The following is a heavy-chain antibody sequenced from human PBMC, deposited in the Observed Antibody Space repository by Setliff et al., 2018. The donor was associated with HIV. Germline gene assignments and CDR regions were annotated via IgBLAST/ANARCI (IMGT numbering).Heavy chain of an antibody. CDR2: IWYDGRNK. J-gene: IGHJ6*03. Sequence: GGSLRLSCAASGFAFSSHAMNWVRQAPGKGLEWVAVIWYDGRNKYYADSVKGRFTISRDNAKNSLYLQMNSLRAEDTAVYYCVRTYYDILTGYGGFYYMDVWGKGTTVTVSS. D-gene: IGHD3-9*01. V-gene: IGHV3-33*08. CDR3: VRTYYDILTGYGGFYYMDV. CDR1: GFAFSSHA.